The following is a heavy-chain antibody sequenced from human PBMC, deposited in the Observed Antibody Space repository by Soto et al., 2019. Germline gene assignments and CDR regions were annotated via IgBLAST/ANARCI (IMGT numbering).Heavy chain of an antibody. CDR1: GGTFSSYA. V-gene: IGHV1-69*13. CDR3: ANDIVAIGGGLYNWFDP. J-gene: IGHJ5*02. D-gene: IGHD5-12*01. CDR2: IIPIFGTA. Sequence: ASVKVSCKASGGTFSSYAISWVRQAPGQGLEWMGGIIPIFGTANYAQKFQGRVTITADESTSTAYMELSSLRSEDTAVYCCANDIVAIGGGLYNWFDPWGQGTLVTVSS.